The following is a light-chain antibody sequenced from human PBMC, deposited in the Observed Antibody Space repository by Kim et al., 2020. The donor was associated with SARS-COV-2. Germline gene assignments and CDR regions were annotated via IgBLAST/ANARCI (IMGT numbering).Light chain of an antibody. CDR2: KAS. CDR3: QQYNSFPYT. CDR1: QSISSW. J-gene: IGKJ2*01. V-gene: IGKV1-5*03. Sequence: DIQMTQSPSTLSASVGDRVTITCRASQSISSWLAWYEQKPGKAPKLLIYKASNLESGVPSRFSGSASGTEFTLTISSLQPDDFATYYCQQYNSFPYTFGQGTKLEI.